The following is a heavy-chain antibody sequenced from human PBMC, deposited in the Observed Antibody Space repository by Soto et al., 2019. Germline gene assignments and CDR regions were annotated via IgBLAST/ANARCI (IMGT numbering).Heavy chain of an antibody. CDR3: ARADYGSGSYHYYYYYGMDV. CDR2: MNPNSGNT. D-gene: IGHD3-10*01. CDR1: GGTFGSYG. V-gene: IGHV1-8*01. Sequence: ASVKVSCKASGGTFGSYGINWVRQATGQGLEWMGWMNPNSGNTGYAQKFQGRVTMTRNTSISTAYMELSSLRSEDTAVYYCARADYGSGSYHYYYYYGMDVWGQGTTVTVSS. J-gene: IGHJ6*02.